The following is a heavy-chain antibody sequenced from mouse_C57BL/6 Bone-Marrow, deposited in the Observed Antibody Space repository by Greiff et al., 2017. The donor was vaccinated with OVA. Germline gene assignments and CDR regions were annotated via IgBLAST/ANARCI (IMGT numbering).Heavy chain of an antibody. V-gene: IGHV14-1*01. CDR2: IDPEDGDT. CDR3: TKGSYWYFDV. CDR1: GFTIKDYY. Sequence: VQLQQSGAELVRPGASVKLSCTASGFTIKDYYMHWVKQRPEQGLEWIGRIDPEDGDTEYAPKFQGKATLTADKSSPTAYLQLSILTSEDTAGYYGTKGSYWYFDVWGTGTTVTVSS. J-gene: IGHJ1*03.